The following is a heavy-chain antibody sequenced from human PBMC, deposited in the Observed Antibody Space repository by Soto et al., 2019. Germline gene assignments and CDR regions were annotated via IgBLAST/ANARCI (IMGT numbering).Heavy chain of an antibody. CDR3: ARVVGTAEDIVLVPAAMDV. D-gene: IGHD2-2*01. CDR1: GGSISSYY. V-gene: IGHV4-59*01. CDR2: IYYSGST. Sequence: SETLSLTCTVSGGSISSYYWSWIRQPPGKGLEWIGYIYYSGSTNYNPSLKSRVTISVDTSKNQFSLKLSSVTAADTAVYYCARVVGTAEDIVLVPAAMDVWGQGTTVTVSS. J-gene: IGHJ6*02.